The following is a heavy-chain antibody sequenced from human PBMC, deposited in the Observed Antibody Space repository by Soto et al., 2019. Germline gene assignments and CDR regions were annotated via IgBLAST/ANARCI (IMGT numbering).Heavy chain of an antibody. CDR3: VTVDNYYGSGI. Sequence: QVQLVESGGGVVQPGRSLRLSCAASGFTFSNYGMHWVRQAPGKGLERVAVIWYDGTTKYYADSVQGRLTISRDKSKNTLDLRMNSLRAGETAVCYGVTVDNYYGSGIWGQGPLATASS. J-gene: IGHJ4*02. V-gene: IGHV3-33*01. CDR1: GFTFSNYG. CDR2: IWYDGTTK. D-gene: IGHD3-10*01.